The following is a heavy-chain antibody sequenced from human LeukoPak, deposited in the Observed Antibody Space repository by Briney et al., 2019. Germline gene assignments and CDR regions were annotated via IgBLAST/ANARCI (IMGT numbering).Heavy chain of an antibody. CDR2: IYYSGST. J-gene: IGHJ4*02. D-gene: IGHD2-15*01. CDR1: GGSISSYY. Sequence: PSETLSLTCTVSGGSISSYYWSWIRQPPGKGLEWFGYIYYSGSTNYNPSLKSRVTISVDTSKNQFSLKLSSVTAADTAVYYCARSYCSGGSCYWGPFDYWGQGTLVTVSS. V-gene: IGHV4-59*01. CDR3: ARSYCSGGSCYWGPFDY.